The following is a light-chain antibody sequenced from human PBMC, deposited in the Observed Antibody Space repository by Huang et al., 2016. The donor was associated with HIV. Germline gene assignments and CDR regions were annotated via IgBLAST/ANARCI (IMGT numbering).Light chain of an antibody. CDR1: QSLNNY. V-gene: IGKV1-39*01. CDR3: QQTFSVPLT. Sequence: DLQMTQSPSSLSASVGDRVTITCRASQSLNNYLNWYQQKPGKAPNHLIYSASTLQSGVPPRFSGGVSGTVVTLTISNLQPEDYATYYCQQTFSVPLTFGGGTKVEIK. J-gene: IGKJ4*01. CDR2: SAS.